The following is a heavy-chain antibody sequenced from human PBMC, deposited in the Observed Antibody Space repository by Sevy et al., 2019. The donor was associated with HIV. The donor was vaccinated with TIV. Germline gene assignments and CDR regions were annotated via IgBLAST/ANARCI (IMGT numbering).Heavy chain of an antibody. J-gene: IGHJ4*02. CDR2: IRSKANSYAT. Sequence: GGSLRLSCAASGFTFSGSAMHWVRQASGKGLEWVGRIRSKANSYATAYAASVKGRFTISRDDSRNTAYLQMNSLKTEDTAVYYWTGHSDGSGNHWGQGTLVTVSS. D-gene: IGHD3-10*01. CDR1: GFTFSGSA. V-gene: IGHV3-73*01. CDR3: TGHSDGSGNH.